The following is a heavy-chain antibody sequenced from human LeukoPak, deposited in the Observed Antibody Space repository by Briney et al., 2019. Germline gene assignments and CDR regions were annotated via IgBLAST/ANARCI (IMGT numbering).Heavy chain of an antibody. V-gene: IGHV3-30*02. J-gene: IGHJ4*02. D-gene: IGHD3-10*01. CDR1: GFTFSSYG. CDR2: IRYDGSNK. CDR3: AKDGYGSGTFAFRYFDC. Sequence: GGSLRLSCAASGFTFSSYGMHWVRQAPGKGLEGVAFIRYDGSNKYYTDSVKDRFTISRDNSKNTLYLQMNSLRAEDTAFYYCAKDGYGSGTFAFRYFDCWGQGTLVTVSS.